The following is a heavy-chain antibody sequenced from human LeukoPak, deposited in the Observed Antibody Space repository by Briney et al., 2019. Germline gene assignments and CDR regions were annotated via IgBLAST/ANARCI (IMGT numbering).Heavy chain of an antibody. V-gene: IGHV3-74*01. Sequence: GGSLRLSCAASGFTFSSYAMSWVRQAPGKGLVWVSRINTDGSSTSYADSVKGRFTISRDNAKNTLYLQMNSLRAEDTAVYYCARGPYYYDSSGYYYDWGQGTLVTVSS. D-gene: IGHD3-22*01. CDR3: ARGPYYYDSSGYYYD. CDR1: GFTFSSYA. CDR2: INTDGSST. J-gene: IGHJ4*02.